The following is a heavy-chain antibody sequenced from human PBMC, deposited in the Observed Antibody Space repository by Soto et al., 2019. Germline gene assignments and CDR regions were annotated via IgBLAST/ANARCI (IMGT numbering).Heavy chain of an antibody. J-gene: IGHJ5*02. Sequence: SEKLSLTCTVSGGSIIRYSWSWNRRPPGKGLEWIGYIYYTGSTDYNPSLTRRVTISLDTSKNQFSLKLRSVTAADTAVYYCASPKAWGKGTLVTVS. CDR3: ASPKA. V-gene: IGHV4-59*08. CDR2: IYYTGST. CDR1: GGSIIRYS.